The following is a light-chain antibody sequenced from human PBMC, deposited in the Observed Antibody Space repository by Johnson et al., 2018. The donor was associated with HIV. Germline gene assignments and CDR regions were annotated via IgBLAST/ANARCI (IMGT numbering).Light chain of an antibody. CDR3: GTWDSSLRPGL. CDR2: DNN. Sequence: QSVLTQPPSVSAAPGQKVTISCSGSSSNIGNNYVSWYQQLPGTAPKLLIYDNNKRPSGIPDRFSGSKSGTSATLGITGLQTGDEADYYWGTWDSSLRPGLFGTGTKGTVL. CDR1: SSNIGNNY. V-gene: IGLV1-51*01. J-gene: IGLJ1*01.